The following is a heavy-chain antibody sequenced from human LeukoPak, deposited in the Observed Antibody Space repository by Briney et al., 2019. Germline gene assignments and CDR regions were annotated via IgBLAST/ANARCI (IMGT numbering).Heavy chain of an antibody. CDR3: AETYSSSWYTAFDI. CDR2: IYHSGST. Sequence: TSETLSLTCTVSGGSISSYYWSWIRQPPGKGLEWIGYIYHSGSTYYNPSLKSRVTISVDRSKNQFSLKLSSVTAADTAVYYCAETYSSSWYTAFDIWGQGTMVTVSS. D-gene: IGHD6-13*01. V-gene: IGHV4-59*04. J-gene: IGHJ3*02. CDR1: GGSISSYY.